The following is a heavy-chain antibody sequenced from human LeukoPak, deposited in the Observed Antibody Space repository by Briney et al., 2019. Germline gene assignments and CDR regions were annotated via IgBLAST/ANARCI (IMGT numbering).Heavy chain of an antibody. CDR3: AKGLYGDYVS. V-gene: IGHV3-30*02. Sequence: HPGGSLRLSCVASGFTFSSYGMHWVRQAPGKGLEWVAFIRYDGSNKYYADSVKGRFTISRDNSKNTLYLQVNSLRAEDTAVYYCAKGLYGDYVSWGQGTLVTVSS. CDR1: GFTFSSYG. D-gene: IGHD4-17*01. J-gene: IGHJ5*02. CDR2: IRYDGSNK.